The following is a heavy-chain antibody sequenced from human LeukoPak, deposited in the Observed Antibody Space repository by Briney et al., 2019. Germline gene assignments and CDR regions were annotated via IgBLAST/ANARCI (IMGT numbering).Heavy chain of an antibody. CDR2: IDWDDDK. D-gene: IGHD3-22*01. CDR1: GFSLSTSGMR. V-gene: IGHV2-70*04. Sequence: SGPTLVKPTQTLTLTCTFSGFSLSTSGMRVNWIRQPPGKALEWLARIDWDDDKFYNTFLKTRLTISKDTSKNQVVLTMTNMDPVDTATYYCARMRTDSSGLFDYWGQGTLVTVPS. J-gene: IGHJ4*02. CDR3: ARMRTDSSGLFDY.